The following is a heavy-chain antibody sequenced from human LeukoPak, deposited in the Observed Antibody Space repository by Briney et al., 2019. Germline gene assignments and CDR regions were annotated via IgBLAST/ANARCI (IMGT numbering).Heavy chain of an antibody. CDR1: EFTFSSYV. D-gene: IGHD3-22*01. V-gene: IGHV3-64D*09. Sequence: QPGGSLRLSCSPSEFTFSSYVMYWVRQAPGKGLEYVSTISSNGGSTYYADSVKGRFTISRDNHKNTLYLQMRSLRAEDTAVYYCVKDYYDSSGYYGDAFDIGGQGTMVTVSS. CDR2: ISSNGGST. CDR3: VKDYYDSSGYYGDAFDI. J-gene: IGHJ3*02.